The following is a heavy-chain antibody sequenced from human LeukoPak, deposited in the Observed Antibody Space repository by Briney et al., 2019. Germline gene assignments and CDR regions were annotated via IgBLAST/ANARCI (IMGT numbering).Heavy chain of an antibody. CDR1: GFTFSSYS. J-gene: IGHJ4*02. CDR2: ISSSSSYI. V-gene: IGHV3-21*04. D-gene: IGHD3-22*01. CDR3: AKDRYYYDSSGYYPFFDY. Sequence: PGGSLRLSCAASGFTFSSYSMNWVRQAPGKGLEWVSSISSSSSYIYYADSVKGRFTISRDNSKNTLYLQMNSLRAEGTAVYYCAKDRYYYDSSGYYPFFDYWGQGTLVTVSS.